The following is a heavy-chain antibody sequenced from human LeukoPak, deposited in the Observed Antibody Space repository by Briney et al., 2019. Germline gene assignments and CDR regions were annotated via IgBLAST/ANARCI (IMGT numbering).Heavy chain of an antibody. Sequence: ASVKVSCKASGYTFTGYYMHWLRQAPGQGLEWMGRINPNSGGTNYAQKFQGRVTMTRDTSIGTAYMELSRLRSDDTAVYYCARDGSSSFKEHFDYWSQGTLVTLSS. J-gene: IGHJ4*02. CDR2: INPNSGGT. D-gene: IGHD6-13*01. CDR3: ARDGSSSFKEHFDY. V-gene: IGHV1-2*06. CDR1: GYTFTGYY.